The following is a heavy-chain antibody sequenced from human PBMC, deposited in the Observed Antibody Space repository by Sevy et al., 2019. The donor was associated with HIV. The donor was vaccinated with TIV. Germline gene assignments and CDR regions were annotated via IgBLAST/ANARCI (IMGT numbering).Heavy chain of an antibody. CDR3: VREGVRSAISATAFDI. J-gene: IGHJ3*02. V-gene: IGHV3-74*01. Sequence: GGSLRLSCAASGLTFSSYWMHWIRQAPGKGLVWVSGINPDGSNTNYTDSVKGRLTISRDNAKNTLYLQMNSLRAEETAVYYCVREGVRSAISATAFDIWGQWTMVTVSS. D-gene: IGHD2-21*01. CDR2: INPDGSNT. CDR1: GLTFSSYW.